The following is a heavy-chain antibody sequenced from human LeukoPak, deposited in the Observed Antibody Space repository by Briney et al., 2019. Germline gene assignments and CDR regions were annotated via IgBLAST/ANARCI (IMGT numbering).Heavy chain of an antibody. CDR1: GGSFSDYF. V-gene: IGHV4-34*01. J-gene: IGHJ4*02. CDR2: INHGGGT. D-gene: IGHD2-2*01. CDR3: ARGDKGVVPAAPTEYYFDY. Sequence: SETLSLTCAVYGGSFSDYFWNWIRQPPGKGLEWIGEINHGGGTRYNPSLKSRATISVDTSKNQFSLKLSSVTAADTAVYYCARGDKGVVPAAPTEYYFDYWGQGTLVTVSS.